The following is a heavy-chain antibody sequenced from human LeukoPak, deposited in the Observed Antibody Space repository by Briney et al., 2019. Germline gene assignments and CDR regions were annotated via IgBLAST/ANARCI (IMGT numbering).Heavy chain of an antibody. Sequence: VASVKVSCKASGYTFTSYYMHWVRQAPGQGLEWMGVINPSGGSTTYSEKFQGRVTMTRDTSRSTVYMELSSLRSEDTAVYYCARAYDGSGNLDYWGQGTLVTVSS. D-gene: IGHD3-22*01. CDR3: ARAYDGSGNLDY. CDR2: INPSGGST. CDR1: GYTFTSYY. J-gene: IGHJ4*02. V-gene: IGHV1-46*01.